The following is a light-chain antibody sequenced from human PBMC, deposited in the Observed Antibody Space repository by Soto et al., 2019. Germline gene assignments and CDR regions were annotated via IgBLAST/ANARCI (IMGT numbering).Light chain of an antibody. Sequence: IQMTQSPSSLSASVGDRVTISCRASQDISDDVGWYQQTPGKAPKLLISGASRLQSGVPSRFSGSGSGAAFTLTITSLRPEDSATYYCLQNHNYPRTFGQGTKVDI. CDR1: QDISDD. CDR2: GAS. V-gene: IGKV1-6*01. J-gene: IGKJ1*01. CDR3: LQNHNYPRT.